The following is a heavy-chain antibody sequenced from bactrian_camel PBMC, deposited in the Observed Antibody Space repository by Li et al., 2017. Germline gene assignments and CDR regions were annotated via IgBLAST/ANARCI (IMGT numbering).Heavy chain of an antibody. V-gene: IGHV3S53*01. J-gene: IGHJ6*01. CDR3: AADLPPWVTCSGAQARIADFGW. Sequence: HVQLVESGGGSVQVGGSLRLSCVASGDTISRYCMGWFRQAPGKEREGVATIASDASTSYADSVKGRFTISQDNAKNTLYLQMNSLKPEDTAMYYCAADLPPWVTCSGAQARIADFGWWGQGTQVTVS. D-gene: IGHD2*01. CDR2: IASDAST. CDR1: GDTISRYC.